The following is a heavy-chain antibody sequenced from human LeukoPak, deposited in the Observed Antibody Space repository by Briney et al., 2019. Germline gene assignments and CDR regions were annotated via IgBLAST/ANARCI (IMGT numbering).Heavy chain of an antibody. J-gene: IGHJ2*01. D-gene: IGHD3-22*01. Sequence: ASVKVSCKASGYTFTGYYMHWVRQAPGQGLEWMGWISAYNGNTNYAQKLQGRVTMTTDTSTSTAYMELRSLRSDDTAVYYCARDDGWLLDLWGRGTLVTVSS. V-gene: IGHV1-18*04. CDR2: ISAYNGNT. CDR1: GYTFTGYY. CDR3: ARDDGWLLDL.